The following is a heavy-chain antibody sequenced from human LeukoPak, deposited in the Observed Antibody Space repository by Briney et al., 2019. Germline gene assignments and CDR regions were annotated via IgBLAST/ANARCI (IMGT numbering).Heavy chain of an antibody. V-gene: IGHV3-48*04. J-gene: IGHJ4*02. Sequence: GGSLRLSCAASGFTFSSYSMNWVRQAPGKGLEWVSYISSSSSTIYYADSVKGRFTISRDNAKNSLYLQMNSLRAEDTAVYYCARVDSGSYSSFDYWGQGTLVTVSS. CDR1: GFTFSSYS. D-gene: IGHD1-26*01. CDR3: ARVDSGSYSSFDY. CDR2: ISSSSSTI.